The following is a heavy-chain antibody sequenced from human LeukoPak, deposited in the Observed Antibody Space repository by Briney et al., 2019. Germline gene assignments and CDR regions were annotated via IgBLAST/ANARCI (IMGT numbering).Heavy chain of an antibody. CDR2: IIPIFGTA. CDR3: ARVVGYSSGWYIRDYYYYGMDV. Sequence: SVKDSCKASGYTFTGYYMHWVRQAPGQGLEWMGGIIPIFGTANYAQKFQGRVTITADESTSTAYMELSSLRSEDTAVYYCARVVGYSSGWYIRDYYYYGMDVWGQGTTVTVSS. J-gene: IGHJ6*02. V-gene: IGHV1-69*13. CDR1: GYTFTGYY. D-gene: IGHD6-19*01.